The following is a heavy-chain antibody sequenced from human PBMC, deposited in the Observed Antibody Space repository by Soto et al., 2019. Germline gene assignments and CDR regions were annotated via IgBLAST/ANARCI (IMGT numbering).Heavy chain of an antibody. CDR2: ISSNGDST. Sequence: GGSLRLSCSASGFTLSMFSMHWVRQAPGKGLEYVSGISSNGDSTYYADSVKGRFTISRDSSKHTLYLQMSSLRALDTPVHYFWRPRSTLQFPPTWVQGSLVAASS. CDR1: GFTLSMFS. V-gene: IGHV3-64D*06. D-gene: IGHD2-21*01. J-gene: IGHJ5*02. CDR3: WRPRSTLQFPPT.